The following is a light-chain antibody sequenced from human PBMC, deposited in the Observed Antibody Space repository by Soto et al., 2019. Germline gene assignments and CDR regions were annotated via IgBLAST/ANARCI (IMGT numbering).Light chain of an antibody. Sequence: QSVLTQPPSVSGAPGQRVTISRTGSSSNIGAGYDVHWYQQLPGTAPKLLIYGNSNRPSGVPDRFSGSKSGTSASLAITGLQAEDEADYYCQSYDSSLSAYVVFGGGTKVTVL. CDR3: QSYDSSLSAYVV. CDR2: GNS. V-gene: IGLV1-40*01. J-gene: IGLJ2*01. CDR1: SSNIGAGYD.